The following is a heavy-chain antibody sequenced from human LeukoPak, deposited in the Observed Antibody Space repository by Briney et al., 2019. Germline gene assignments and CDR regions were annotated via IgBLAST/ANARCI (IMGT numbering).Heavy chain of an antibody. J-gene: IGHJ4*02. CDR3: ARDIGSAYSPG. CDR2: IYYSGST. V-gene: IGHV4-31*03. CDR1: GGSISSGGYY. Sequence: SETLSLTCTVSGGSISSGGYYWSWIRQHPGKGLEWIGYIYYSGSTSYNPSLKSRVTISVDTSKNQFSLKLSSVTAADTAVYYCARDIGSAYSPGWGQETLVTVSA. D-gene: IGHD3-22*01.